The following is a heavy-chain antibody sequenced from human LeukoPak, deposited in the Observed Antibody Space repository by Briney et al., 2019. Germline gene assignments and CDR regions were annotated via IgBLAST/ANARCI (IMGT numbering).Heavy chain of an antibody. V-gene: IGHV4-39*01. J-gene: IGHJ4*02. CDR2: IYDSGST. Sequence: SETLSLTCTVSGGPIRSSYYYWGWIRQPPGKGLEWIGSIYDSGSTYYNPSLKSRVTISVDTSKNQFSLKLSSVTAADTAVYYCARVYGGFDYWGQGTLVTVSS. CDR1: GGPIRSSYYY. CDR3: ARVYGGFDY. D-gene: IGHD4-23*01.